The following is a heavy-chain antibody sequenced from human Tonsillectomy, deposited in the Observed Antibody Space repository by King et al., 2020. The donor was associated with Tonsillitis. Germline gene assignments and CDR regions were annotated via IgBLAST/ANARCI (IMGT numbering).Heavy chain of an antibody. CDR1: GSSLNSGTFY. Sequence: VQLQESGPRLVKPSQTLSLTCTVSGSSLNSGTFYWTWIRQHPGKGLEWIGYISHSGTTYYNPSLKTRVSISADTSQNQFSLELTSVTAADTAIYYCTGERAAGWFDPWGQGTLVSVSS. CDR2: ISHSGTT. J-gene: IGHJ5*02. V-gene: IGHV4-31*03. D-gene: IGHD6-19*01. CDR3: TGERAAGWFDP.